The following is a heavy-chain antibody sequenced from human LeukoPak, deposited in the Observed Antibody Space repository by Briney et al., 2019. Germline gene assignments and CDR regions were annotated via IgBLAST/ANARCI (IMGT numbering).Heavy chain of an antibody. CDR1: GFSLSNYC. V-gene: IGHV3-74*01. CDR3: ARGTTDCNSGSCYYYAFDI. J-gene: IGHJ3*02. Sequence: RGSLRLSCAASGFSLSNYCMHWVRQATGKGLVWVSRIHSDGSSTTYADSVKGRFTISRDNAKNTPYLELSSLRADDTAIYYCARGTTDCNSGSCYYYAFDIWGQGTMVTVSS. CDR2: IHSDGSST. D-gene: IGHD2-15*01.